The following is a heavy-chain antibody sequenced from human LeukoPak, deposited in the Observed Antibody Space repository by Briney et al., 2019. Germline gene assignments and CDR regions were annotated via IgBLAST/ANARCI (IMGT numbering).Heavy chain of an antibody. V-gene: IGHV3-23*01. CDR1: GFTFSSDA. D-gene: IGHD3-22*01. CDR3: AKDPARPYDSSGYYSDY. CDR2: ISGSGGST. Sequence: GGTLRLSCAASGFTFSSDAMSWVRQAPGKGVEWVSAISGSGGSTYYADSVKGRFTISRDNSKNTLYLQMSSLRAEDTAVYYCAKDPARPYDSSGYYSDYWGQGTLVTVSS. J-gene: IGHJ4*02.